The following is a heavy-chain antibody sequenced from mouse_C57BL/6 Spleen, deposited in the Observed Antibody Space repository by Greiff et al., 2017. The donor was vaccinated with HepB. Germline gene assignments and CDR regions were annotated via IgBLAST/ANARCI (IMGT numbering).Heavy chain of an antibody. CDR2: IDPSDSYT. Sequence: VQLQQPGAELVMPGASVKLSCKASGYTFTSYWMHWVKQRPGEGLEWIGEIDPSDSYTNYNQKFKGKSTLTVDKSSSTAYMQLTSLTSEDSAVYYCVREGRTWTEAMDYWGQGTSVTVSS. V-gene: IGHV1-69*01. CDR3: VREGRTWTEAMDY. J-gene: IGHJ4*01. CDR1: GYTFTSYW.